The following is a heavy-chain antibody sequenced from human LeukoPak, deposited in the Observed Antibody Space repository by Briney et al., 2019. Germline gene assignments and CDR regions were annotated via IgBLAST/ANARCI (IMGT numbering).Heavy chain of an antibody. J-gene: IGHJ4*02. Sequence: GVSLRLSCTACGFTFGDFAMRWVRQAPGEGRVCGGFIRSKAYGGTTEYAASVKGRFTISRDDSKSIAYLQMNSLKTEDTAVYYCTEGFDYWGQGTLVTVSS. CDR3: TEGFDY. V-gene: IGHV3-49*04. CDR2: IRSKAYGGTT. CDR1: GFTFGDFA.